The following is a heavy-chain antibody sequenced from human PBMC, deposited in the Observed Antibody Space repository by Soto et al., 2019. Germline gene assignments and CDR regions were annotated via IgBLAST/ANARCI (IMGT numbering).Heavy chain of an antibody. D-gene: IGHD4-17*01. CDR2: IKQDGSEK. CDR1: GFTFSSDW. V-gene: IGHV3-7*01. J-gene: IGHJ4*02. CDR3: ARDHGDYGFDY. Sequence: QPGGSLRLSCAASGFTFSSDWMSWVRQAPGKGLEWVANIKQDGSEKYYVDSVKGRFTISRDNAKNSMYLQMNSLRAEDTFLYYCARDHGDYGFDYWGKGTLAAVSS.